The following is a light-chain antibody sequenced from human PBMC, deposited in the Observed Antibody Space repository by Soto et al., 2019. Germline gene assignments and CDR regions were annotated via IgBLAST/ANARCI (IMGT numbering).Light chain of an antibody. V-gene: IGKV3-20*01. Sequence: IVLPQAPGTLPMSPGARATLSCRGRHSHSSSSLTWYQQKPGQAPRLLISGASNRTAAIPDRFSGSGSGTDFTLNISRLEAEDVGVYYCKQYKRPPRTFGQGTKVDIK. CDR1: HSHSSSS. CDR3: KQYKRPPRT. CDR2: GAS. J-gene: IGKJ1*01.